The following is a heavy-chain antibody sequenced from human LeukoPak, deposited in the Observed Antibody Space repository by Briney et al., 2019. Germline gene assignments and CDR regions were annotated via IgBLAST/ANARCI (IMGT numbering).Heavy chain of an antibody. J-gene: IGHJ4*02. CDR1: GFTFDDYG. Sequence: GGSLRLSCAASGFTFDDYGMSWVRQAPGKGLEWVSGINWNGGSTGYADSVKGRFTISRDNAKNSLYLQMNSLRAEDTALYYCARGWDGDYAGYFDYWGQGTLVTVSS. V-gene: IGHV3-20*04. CDR3: ARGWDGDYAGYFDY. CDR2: INWNGGST. D-gene: IGHD4-17*01.